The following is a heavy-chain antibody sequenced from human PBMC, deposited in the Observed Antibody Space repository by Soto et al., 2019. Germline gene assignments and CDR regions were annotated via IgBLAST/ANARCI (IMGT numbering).Heavy chain of an antibody. CDR1: GGSISSGDYY. D-gene: IGHD3-10*01. V-gene: IGHV4-30-4*01. J-gene: IGHJ4*02. CDR3: ARVAVLWFGEPAYYFDY. CDR2: IYYSGST. Sequence: SETLSLTCTVSGGSISSGDYYWSWIRQPPGKGLEWIGYIYYSGSTYYNPSLKSRVTISVDTSKNQFSLKLSSVTAADTAVYYCARVAVLWFGEPAYYFDYWGQGTLVTISS.